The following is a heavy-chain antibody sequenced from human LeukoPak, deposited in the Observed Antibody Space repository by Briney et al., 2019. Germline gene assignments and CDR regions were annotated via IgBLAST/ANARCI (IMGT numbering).Heavy chain of an antibody. D-gene: IGHD6-19*01. V-gene: IGHV1-18*01. CDR1: DYTFTSYG. CDR2: ISAYNGNT. Sequence: ASVKVSCKASDYTFTSYGISWVRQPPGQGLEWLGWISAYNGNTHYAQKLQGKVTMTTDTSTSKAYMELRSLRSDDTAVYYCATLTLQRIAVAGQKGYYYYYMDVWGKGTTVTISS. CDR3: ATLTLQRIAVAGQKGYYYYYMDV. J-gene: IGHJ6*03.